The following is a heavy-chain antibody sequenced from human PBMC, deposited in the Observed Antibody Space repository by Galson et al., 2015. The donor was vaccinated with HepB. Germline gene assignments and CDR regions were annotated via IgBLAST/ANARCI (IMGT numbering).Heavy chain of an antibody. J-gene: IGHJ4*02. D-gene: IGHD7-27*01. CDR1: GDSVSSNITA. Sequence: CAISGDSVSSNITAWNWIRQSPSRGLEWLARTFYRSKWNIDYAVSVKSRITISPDTSKNQFSLQLNSVTPEDTAVYYCTRGWGPHDYWGQGTLVTVSS. CDR2: TFYRSKWNI. V-gene: IGHV6-1*01. CDR3: TRGWGPHDY.